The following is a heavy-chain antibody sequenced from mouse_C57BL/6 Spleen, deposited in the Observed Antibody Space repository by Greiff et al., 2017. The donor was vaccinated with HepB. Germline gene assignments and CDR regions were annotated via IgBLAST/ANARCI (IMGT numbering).Heavy chain of an antibody. Sequence: EVQLQQSGPELVKPGASVKMSCKASGYTFTDYNMHWVKQSHGKSLEWIGYINPNNGGTSYNQKFKGKATLTVNKSSSTAYMELRSLTSEDSAVYHCAGGDYGGVWFDNGGQGTVVTVSA. CDR2: INPNNGGT. CDR3: AGGDYGGVWFDN. J-gene: IGHJ3*01. V-gene: IGHV1-22*01. CDR1: GYTFTDYN. D-gene: IGHD2-4*01.